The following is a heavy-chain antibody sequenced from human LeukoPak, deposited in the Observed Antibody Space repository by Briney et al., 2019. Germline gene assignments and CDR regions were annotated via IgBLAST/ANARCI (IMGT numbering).Heavy chain of an antibody. CDR2: IGGSGGST. CDR1: GFTFSSYA. D-gene: IGHD5-12*01. CDR3: AKDGYSGYDYFDY. J-gene: IGHJ4*02. Sequence: PGGSLRLSCAASGFTFSSYAMSWVRQAPGKGLEWVSAIGGSGGSTYYADSVKGRFTISRDNSKNTLYLQMNSLRAEDTAVYYCAKDGYSGYDYFDYWGQGTLVTVSS. V-gene: IGHV3-23*01.